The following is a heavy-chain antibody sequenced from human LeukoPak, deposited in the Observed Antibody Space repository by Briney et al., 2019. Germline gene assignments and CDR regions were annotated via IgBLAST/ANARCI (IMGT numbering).Heavy chain of an antibody. Sequence: PGGSLRLSCAASGFTFSSYAMPWVRQAPGKGLEYVSAISSNGGSRYYANSVKGRFTISRDNSKNTLYLQMGSLRAEDMAVYYCARAHVRCSGGSCHTPYDYWGQGTLVTVSS. D-gene: IGHD2-15*01. CDR3: ARAHVRCSGGSCHTPYDY. CDR1: GFTFSSYA. CDR2: ISSNGGSR. V-gene: IGHV3-64*01. J-gene: IGHJ4*02.